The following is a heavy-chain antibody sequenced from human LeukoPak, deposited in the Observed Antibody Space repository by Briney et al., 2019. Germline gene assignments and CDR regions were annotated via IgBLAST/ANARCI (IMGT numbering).Heavy chain of an antibody. J-gene: IGHJ3*02. V-gene: IGHV4-59*01. CDR3: ARGVLRYFDWLFLGAFDI. Sequence: PSETLSLTCTVSGGSISSYYWSWIRQPPGKGLEWIGYIYYSGSTNYNPSLTRRVTISVDTSKNQFSLKLSSVTAADTAVYYCARGVLRYFDWLFLGAFDIWGQGTMVTVSS. CDR2: IYYSGST. CDR1: GGSISSYY. D-gene: IGHD3-9*01.